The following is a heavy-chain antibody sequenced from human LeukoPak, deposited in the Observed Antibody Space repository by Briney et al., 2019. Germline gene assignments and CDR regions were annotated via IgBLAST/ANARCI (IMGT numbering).Heavy chain of an antibody. V-gene: IGHV3-74*01. Sequence: GGSLRLSCAASGFTFSRYWMHWVRHAPGKGLVWVSRIKSDGSTNYADSVKGRFTISRDNAKNTVSLQMNSLRAEGTGVYYCARAPSEIGGYYPEYFRHWGQGTLVTVSS. CDR2: IKSDGST. CDR3: ARAPSEIGGYYPEYFRH. J-gene: IGHJ1*01. D-gene: IGHD3-22*01. CDR1: GFTFSRYW.